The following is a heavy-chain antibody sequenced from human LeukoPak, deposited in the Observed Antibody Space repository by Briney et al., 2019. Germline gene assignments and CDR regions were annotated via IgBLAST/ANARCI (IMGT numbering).Heavy chain of an antibody. J-gene: IGHJ6*03. CDR3: ARVSYYGSGSYYNYYYYYYMDV. Sequence: SETLSLTCTVSGGSISSGSYYWSWIRQPAGKGLEWIGRIYTSGSTNYNPSLKSRVTISVDTSKNQFSLKLSSVTAADTAVYYCARVSYYGSGSYYNYYYYYYMDVWGKGTTVTVSS. D-gene: IGHD3-10*01. V-gene: IGHV4-61*02. CDR2: IYTSGST. CDR1: GGSISSGSYY.